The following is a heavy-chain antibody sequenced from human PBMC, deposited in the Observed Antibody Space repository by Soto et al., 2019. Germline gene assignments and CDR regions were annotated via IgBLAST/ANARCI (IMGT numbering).Heavy chain of an antibody. CDR1: GGSINSYC. CDR3: ARHRRTTVAKFYFDY. J-gene: IGHJ4*02. CDR2: IFDSGNT. Sequence: QVQLQESGPGLVKPSETLSLTCTVSGGSINSYCWSWIRQPPGKGLEWIAYIFDSGNTNYNPSLKSRVTMSVDTSKNQFSLKLTSVTAADTAVYYCARHRRTTVAKFYFDYWGQGALVPVSS. D-gene: IGHD4-4*01. V-gene: IGHV4-59*08.